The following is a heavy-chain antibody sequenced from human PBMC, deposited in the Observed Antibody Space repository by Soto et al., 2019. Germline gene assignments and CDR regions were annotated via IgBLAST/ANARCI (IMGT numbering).Heavy chain of an antibody. CDR3: ARVGITMIVVADD. Sequence: QVQLQESGPGLVKPSETLSLTCTVSGGSVSSGSDYWSWIGQPPGKGLEWIGYIYYSGSTNYNPSLKSRVTLSVDKSKNQFSLKLSSVTAADTAVYYCARVGITMIVVADDWGQGTLVTVSS. CDR1: GGSVSSGSDY. CDR2: IYYSGST. D-gene: IGHD3-22*01. J-gene: IGHJ4*02. V-gene: IGHV4-61*01.